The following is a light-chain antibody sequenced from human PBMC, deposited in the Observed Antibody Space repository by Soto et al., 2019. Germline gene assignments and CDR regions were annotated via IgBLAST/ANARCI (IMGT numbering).Light chain of an antibody. CDR2: AAS. Sequence: DIQLTQSPSFLSASVGDRVTITCRASQDISDYLAWYQQRPGKAPKLLIYAASSLQSGVPSRFSGSGSGTDFTLTISSLQPEDFATYFCQQSLSTPPITFGQGTRLEIK. CDR3: QQSLSTPPIT. J-gene: IGKJ5*01. V-gene: IGKV1-39*01. CDR1: QDISDY.